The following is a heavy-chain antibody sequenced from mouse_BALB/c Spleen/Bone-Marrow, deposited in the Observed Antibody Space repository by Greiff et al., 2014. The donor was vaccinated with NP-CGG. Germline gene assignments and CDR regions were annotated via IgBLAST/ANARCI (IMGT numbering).Heavy chain of an antibody. CDR1: GFSLISYG. Sequence: VQRVESGPGLEESSQSLSISCTVSGFSLISYGVHWIRQRPGKGLEWLGVIWPGGSTNYNSALMSRLSISKDNSKSQVFLKMNSLQSDDTAMYYCARDLYYDYDVGAMDHWGQGTSVTVSS. CDR3: ARDLYYDYDVGAMDH. D-gene: IGHD2-4*01. J-gene: IGHJ4*01. V-gene: IGHV2-9*02. CDR2: IWPGGST.